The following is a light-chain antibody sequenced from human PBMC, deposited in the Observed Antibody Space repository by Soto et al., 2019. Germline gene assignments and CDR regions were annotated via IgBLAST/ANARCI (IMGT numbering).Light chain of an antibody. Sequence: QPVLTQSPSASASLGASVKLTCTLNSGHSSYTIAWHQQQPEKGPRYLMKLDSDGSHSKGDGIPDRFSGSSSGAERYLTISNLQSEDEADYYCQTWGTGIQVVFGGGTKLTVL. CDR1: SGHSSYT. CDR2: LDSDGSH. CDR3: QTWGTGIQVV. J-gene: IGLJ2*01. V-gene: IGLV4-69*01.